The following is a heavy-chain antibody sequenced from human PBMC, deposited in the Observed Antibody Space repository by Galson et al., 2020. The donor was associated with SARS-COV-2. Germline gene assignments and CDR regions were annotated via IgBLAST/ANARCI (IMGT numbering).Heavy chain of an antibody. CDR2: IRQDGSEH. Sequence: TGGTLSLSCAASGVTITSHWMHWVRQAPGKGLEWVANIRQDGSEHFYVDSVKGRITISRDNDKKSPFLQMNSLRAEDTAVYYCAREDDSSRAFGDLWCQGTLVTVSP. CDR3: AREDDSSRAFGDL. CDR1: GVTITSHW. V-gene: IGHV3-7*01. D-gene: IGHD6-19*01. J-gene: IGHJ5*02.